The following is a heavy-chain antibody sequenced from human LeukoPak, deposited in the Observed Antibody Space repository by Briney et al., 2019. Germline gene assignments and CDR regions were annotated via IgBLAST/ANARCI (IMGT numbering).Heavy chain of an antibody. D-gene: IGHD2-21*02. CDR1: GGSISSYY. Sequence: SETLSLTCTVSGGSISSYYWSWIRQPAGKGLDWIGRIYTSGSTNYNPSPKSRVTISVDTSKNQFSLKLSSVTAADTAVYYCARTSYCGGDCYYFDYWGQGTLVTVSS. CDR2: IYTSGST. V-gene: IGHV4-4*07. CDR3: ARTSYCGGDCYYFDY. J-gene: IGHJ4*02.